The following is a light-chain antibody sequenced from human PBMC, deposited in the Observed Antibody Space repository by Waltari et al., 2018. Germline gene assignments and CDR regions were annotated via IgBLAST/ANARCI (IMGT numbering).Light chain of an antibody. CDR3: SSYTSSSTV. CDR1: SSHVGGYNS. Sequence: QSALTQPSSVSGSPGQSLPISCTGTSSHVGGYNSVSWYQQHPGKAPKLMIYDVSNRPSGVSNRFSGSKSGNTASLTISGLQAEDEADYYCSSYTSSSTVFGGGTKLTVL. CDR2: DVS. V-gene: IGLV2-14*03. J-gene: IGLJ2*01.